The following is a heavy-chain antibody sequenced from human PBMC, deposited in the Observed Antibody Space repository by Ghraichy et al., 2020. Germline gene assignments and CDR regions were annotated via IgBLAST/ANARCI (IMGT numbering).Heavy chain of an antibody. Sequence: SQTLSLTCTVSGGSISSRSHYWGWIRQPPGKGLEWIGSIYYTGTTFYNPSLKGRVTISVDRSKNHFSLKLNSVTAADTAVYYCARHGVAALRYLYGNFDSWGQGALVTVSS. J-gene: IGHJ4*02. CDR3: ARHGVAALRYLYGNFDS. V-gene: IGHV4-39*01. CDR1: GGSISSRSHY. CDR2: IYYTGTT. D-gene: IGHD3-9*01.